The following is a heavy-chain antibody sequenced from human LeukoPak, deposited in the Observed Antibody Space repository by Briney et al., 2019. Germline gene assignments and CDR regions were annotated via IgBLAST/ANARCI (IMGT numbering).Heavy chain of an antibody. D-gene: IGHD3-3*01. J-gene: IGHJ4*02. CDR1: GYSFTSYW. V-gene: IGHV5-51*01. Sequence: GESLKISCQGSGYSFTSYWIGWVRQMPGKGLEWMGIIYPGDSETRYSPSFQGQVTISADKSITTAYLQWSTLKASDTAMYYCARSGEWYPFDYWGQGTLVTVSS. CDR3: ARSGEWYPFDY. CDR2: IYPGDSET.